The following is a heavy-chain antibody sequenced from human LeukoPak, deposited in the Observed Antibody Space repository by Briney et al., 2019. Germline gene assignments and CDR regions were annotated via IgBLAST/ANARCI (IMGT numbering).Heavy chain of an antibody. CDR3: ASKSESSGWAFDY. CDR2: IYSGGST. Sequence: GGSLRLSCAASGFTVSSNYMSWVRQAPGKGLEWVSVIYSGGSTYYADSVKGRFTISRDNSKNTLYLQMNSLRAEDTAVYYCASKSESSGWAFDYWGQGTLVTVSS. D-gene: IGHD6-19*01. CDR1: GFTVSSNY. V-gene: IGHV3-53*01. J-gene: IGHJ4*02.